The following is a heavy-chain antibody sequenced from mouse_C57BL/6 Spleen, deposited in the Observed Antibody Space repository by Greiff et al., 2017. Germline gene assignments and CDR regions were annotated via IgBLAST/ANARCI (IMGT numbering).Heavy chain of an antibody. D-gene: IGHD3-2*02. CDR2: ISSGGSYT. CDR1: GFTFSSYG. J-gene: IGHJ3*01. V-gene: IGHV5-6*01. CDR3: AETAQAPFAY. Sequence: EVQVVESGGDLVKPGGSLKLSCAASGFTFSSYGMSWVRQTPDKRLEWVATISSGGSYTYYPDSVKGRFTISRDNAKNTLYLQMSSLKSEDTAMYYCAETAQAPFAYWGKGTLVTVAA.